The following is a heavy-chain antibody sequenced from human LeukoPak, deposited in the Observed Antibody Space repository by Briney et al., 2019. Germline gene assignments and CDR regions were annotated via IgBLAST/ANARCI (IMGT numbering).Heavy chain of an antibody. CDR2: IYYSGST. CDR1: GGSISSSSYS. Sequence: PSETLSLTCTVSGGSISSSSYSWGWIRQPPGKGLEWIGSIYYSGSTYYNPSLKSRVTISVDTSKNQFSLKLSSVTAADTAVYYCARHIGQMATMSAFDYWGQGTLVTVSS. CDR3: ARHIGQMATMSAFDY. D-gene: IGHD5-24*01. J-gene: IGHJ4*02. V-gene: IGHV4-39*01.